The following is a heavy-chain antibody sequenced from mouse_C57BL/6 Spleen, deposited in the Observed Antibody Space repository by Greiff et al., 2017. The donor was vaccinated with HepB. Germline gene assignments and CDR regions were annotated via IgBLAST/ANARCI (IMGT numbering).Heavy chain of an antibody. J-gene: IGHJ4*01. D-gene: IGHD1-1*01. CDR2: IDPEDGDT. CDR3: ARDYGKDAMDY. V-gene: IGHV14-2*01. CDR1: GFNIKDYY. Sequence: VQLQQSGAELVKPGASVKLSCTASGFNIKDYYMHWVKQRTEQGLEWIGRIDPEDGDTKYAPKFQGKATITADTSSNTAYLQLSSLTSEDTAVYYCARDYGKDAMDYWGQGTSVTVSS.